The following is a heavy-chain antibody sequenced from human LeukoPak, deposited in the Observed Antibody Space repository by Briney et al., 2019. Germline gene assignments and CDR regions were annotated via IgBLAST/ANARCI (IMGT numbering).Heavy chain of an antibody. D-gene: IGHD6-6*01. CDR3: ARGSIAALFDY. J-gene: IGHJ4*02. CDR2: IYYSGST. CDR1: GGSISSYY. Sequence: SETLSLTCTVSGGSISSYYWSWIRQPPGKGLEWIGYIYYSGSTNYNPSLKSRVTISVDTPKNQFSLKLSSLTAADTAVYYCARGSIAALFDYWGQGTLVTVSS. V-gene: IGHV4-59*01.